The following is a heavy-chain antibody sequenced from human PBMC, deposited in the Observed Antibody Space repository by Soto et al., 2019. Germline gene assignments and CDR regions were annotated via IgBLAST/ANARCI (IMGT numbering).Heavy chain of an antibody. V-gene: IGHV3-23*01. CDR3: VGKVLGASTRPIFWYFGL. J-gene: IGHJ2*01. D-gene: IGHD2-15*01. CDR2: VSGGGDAA. Sequence: EVQLLESGGGLVQPGGSLRLSCAGSGFTFINYAMNWVRQAPGKGLEWVSAVSGGGDAAFYADSVKGRFTISRDNSKNTVTLQISTRRVDDTGVYYGVGKVLGASTRPIFWYFGLWGRGTLVTVSS. CDR1: GFTFINYA.